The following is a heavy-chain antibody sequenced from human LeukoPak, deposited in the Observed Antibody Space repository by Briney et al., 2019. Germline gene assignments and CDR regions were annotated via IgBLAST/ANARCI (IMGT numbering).Heavy chain of an antibody. J-gene: IGHJ4*02. V-gene: IGHV4-39*07. CDR3: ATDAGYSRRFDD. Sequence: PSETLSLTCTVSGVSISSSSYFWGWIRQPPGKGLEWIASMHSGGRTYYNLSLKSRVTMSVDSSKNQVSLKLSSVTAADRAVYYCATDAGYSRRFDDWGQGTLVTVSS. CDR2: MHSGGRT. D-gene: IGHD1-26*01. CDR1: GVSISSSSYF.